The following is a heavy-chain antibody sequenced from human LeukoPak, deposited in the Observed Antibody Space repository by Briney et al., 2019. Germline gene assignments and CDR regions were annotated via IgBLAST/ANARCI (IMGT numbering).Heavy chain of an antibody. D-gene: IGHD3-3*01. CDR1: GFPFSSSG. Sequence: GGSLRLPCAASGFPFSSSGLHWVRQPPGKGPGRVAVISYDGSTKCYADSVRGRFTISRYNSKNTLYLQMNSLRAEDTAVYYCAKYDFWSGYGIDVWGQGTTVTVSS. V-gene: IGHV3-30*18. CDR3: AKYDFWSGYGIDV. CDR2: ISYDGSTK. J-gene: IGHJ6*02.